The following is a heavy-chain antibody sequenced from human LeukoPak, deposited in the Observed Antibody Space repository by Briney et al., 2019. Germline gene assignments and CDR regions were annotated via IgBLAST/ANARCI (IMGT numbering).Heavy chain of an antibody. CDR3: ARDGEMATLNAFDI. Sequence: SETLSLTCTVSGYSISSGYYWGWIRQPPGKGLEWIGYIYYSGSTNYNPSLKSRVTISVDTSKNQFSLKLSSVTAADTAVYYCARDGEMATLNAFDIWGQGTMVTVSS. D-gene: IGHD5-24*01. V-gene: IGHV4-38-2*02. CDR1: GYSISSGYY. J-gene: IGHJ3*02. CDR2: IYYSGST.